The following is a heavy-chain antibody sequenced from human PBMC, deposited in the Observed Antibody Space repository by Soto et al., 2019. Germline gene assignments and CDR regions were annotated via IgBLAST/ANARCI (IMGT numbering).Heavy chain of an antibody. V-gene: IGHV3-74*01. CDR1: GFTFSSYW. CDR3: ARASPTGGKQLVRGRGYYYGMDV. D-gene: IGHD6-6*01. J-gene: IGHJ6*02. CDR2: INSDGSST. Sequence: GGSLRLSCAASGFTFSSYWMHWVRQAPGKGLVWVSRINSDGSSTSYADSVKGRFTISRDNAKNTLYLQMNSLRAEDTAVYYCARASPTGGKQLVRGRGYYYGMDVWGQGTTVTVSS.